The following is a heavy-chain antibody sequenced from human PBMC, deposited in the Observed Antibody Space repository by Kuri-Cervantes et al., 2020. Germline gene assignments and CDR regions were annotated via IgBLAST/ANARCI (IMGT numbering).Heavy chain of an antibody. Sequence: SETLSLTCAVSGYSISSSNWWGWIRQPPGKGLEWIGYIYYSGSTYYNPSLKSRVTISVDTSKNQFSLKLSSVTAADTAVYYCAGTSMVRGVIRSHYYYYGMDVWGQGTTVTVSS. V-gene: IGHV4-28*01. CDR1: GYSISSSNW. D-gene: IGHD3-10*01. J-gene: IGHJ6*02. CDR2: IYYSGST. CDR3: AGTSMVRGVIRSHYYYYGMDV.